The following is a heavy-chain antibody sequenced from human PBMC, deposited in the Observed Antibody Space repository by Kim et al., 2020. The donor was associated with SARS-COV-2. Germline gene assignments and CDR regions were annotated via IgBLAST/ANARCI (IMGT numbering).Heavy chain of an antibody. D-gene: IGHD3-16*01. J-gene: IGHJ6*02. Sequence: YYNPSAKSRVTISRDTSKNQFSLKLSSVTAADTAVYYCARAIGYYYGMDVWGQGTTVTVSS. CDR3: ARAIGYYYGMDV. V-gene: IGHV4-31*02.